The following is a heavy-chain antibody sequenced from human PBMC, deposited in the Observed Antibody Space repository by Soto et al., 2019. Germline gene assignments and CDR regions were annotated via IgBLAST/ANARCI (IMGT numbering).Heavy chain of an antibody. V-gene: IGHV3-23*01. CDR1: GFTFSSYA. Sequence: GGSLRLSCVASGFTFSSYAMSWVRQAPGKGLEWVSAISGSGGSTYYADSVKGRFTISRDNSKNTLYLQMNSLRAEDTAVYYCAKPCSGGSCYSSYYYMDVWGKGTTVTVSS. J-gene: IGHJ6*03. CDR3: AKPCSGGSCYSSYYYMDV. D-gene: IGHD2-15*01. CDR2: ISGSGGST.